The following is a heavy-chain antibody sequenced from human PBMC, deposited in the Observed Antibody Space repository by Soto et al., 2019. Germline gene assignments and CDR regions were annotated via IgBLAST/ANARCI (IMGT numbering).Heavy chain of an antibody. CDR1: GYTFTSYA. CDR2: INACNGNT. CDR3: ARTGAVAGSLYFDY. V-gene: IGHV1-3*01. D-gene: IGHD6-19*01. Sequence: QVQLVQSGAEVKKPGASVKVSCKASGYTFTSYAMHWVRQAPGQRLEWMGWINACNGNTKYSQKFQGRVTITRDTSASTAYMELSSLRSEDTAVYYGARTGAVAGSLYFDYWGQGTLSPSPQ. J-gene: IGHJ4*02.